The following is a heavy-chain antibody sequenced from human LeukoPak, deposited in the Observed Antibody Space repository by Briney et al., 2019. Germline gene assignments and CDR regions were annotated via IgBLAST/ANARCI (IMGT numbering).Heavy chain of an antibody. CDR3: ARDYAFDI. J-gene: IGHJ3*02. CDR2: IYYSGNT. CDR1: GDSISSYY. V-gene: IGHV4-59*01. Sequence: PSETLSLTCTVSGDSISSYYWSWIRQPPGKGLEWIGCIYYSGNTNYNPSLKSRVTISIDTSKNQFSLKLSSVTAADTAVHYCARDYAFDIWGQGTMVTVSS.